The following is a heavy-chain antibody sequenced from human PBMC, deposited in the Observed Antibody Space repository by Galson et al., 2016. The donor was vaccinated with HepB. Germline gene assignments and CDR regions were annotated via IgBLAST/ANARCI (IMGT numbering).Heavy chain of an antibody. D-gene: IGHD4-17*01. CDR1: GGSISSNY. V-gene: IGHV4-59*01. CDR2: IHDTGST. CDR3: ARIFGDYNLNWFDP. Sequence: SETLSLTCTVSGGSISSNYWTWIRQPPGKGPEWIAYIHDTGSTKYNPSLQRRVTISVDTSQKQVSLKLSSVTAADTAVYYCARIFGDYNLNWFDPWGQGTLVTVSS. J-gene: IGHJ5*02.